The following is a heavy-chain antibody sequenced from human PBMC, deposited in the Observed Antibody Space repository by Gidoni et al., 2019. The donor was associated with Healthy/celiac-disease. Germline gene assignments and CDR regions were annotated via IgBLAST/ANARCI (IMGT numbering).Heavy chain of an antibody. J-gene: IGHJ5*02. CDR1: GFTFSSYA. Sequence: EVQLLESGGGLVQPGGSLILSCAASGFTFSSYAMSWVRQAPGKGLEWVSAISGSGGSTYYADSVKGRFTISRDNSKNTLYLQMNSLRAEDTAVYYCAKDPDYGGNSGGWFDPWGQGTLVTVSS. CDR2: ISGSGGST. D-gene: IGHD4-17*01. V-gene: IGHV3-23*01. CDR3: AKDPDYGGNSGGWFDP.